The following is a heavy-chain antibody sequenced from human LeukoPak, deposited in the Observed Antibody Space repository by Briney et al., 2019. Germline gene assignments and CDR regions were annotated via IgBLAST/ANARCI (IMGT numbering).Heavy chain of an antibody. V-gene: IGHV1-24*01. J-gene: IGHJ4*02. D-gene: IGHD5-18*01. Sequence: ASVKVSCKVSGYTLTELSMHWVRQAPGKGLEWKGGFDPEDGETIYAQKFQGRVTMTEDTSTDTAYMELSSLRSEDTAVYYCATGITAMVDPLRSYWGQGTLVTVSS. CDR3: ATGITAMVDPLRSY. CDR2: FDPEDGET. CDR1: GYTLTELS.